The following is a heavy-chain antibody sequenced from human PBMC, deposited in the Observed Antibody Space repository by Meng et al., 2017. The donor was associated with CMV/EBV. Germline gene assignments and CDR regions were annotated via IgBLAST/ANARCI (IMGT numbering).Heavy chain of an antibody. CDR3: RTVTDDY. D-gene: IGHD4-17*01. Sequence: GESLKISCAASGFTFSSYAMHWVRQAPGKGLEWVSSISSSSSYIYYADSVKGRFTISRDNSKNTLYLQMNSLRAEDTAVYYCRTVTDDYWGQGTLVTVSS. CDR2: ISSSSSYI. CDR1: GFTFSSYA. V-gene: IGHV3-21*01. J-gene: IGHJ4*02.